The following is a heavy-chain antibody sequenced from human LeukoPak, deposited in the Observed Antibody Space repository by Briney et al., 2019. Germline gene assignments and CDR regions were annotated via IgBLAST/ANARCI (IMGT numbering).Heavy chain of an antibody. Sequence: PSETLSLTCAVYGGSFSGYYWSWIRQPPGKGLEWIGCVHHSGNTYYNPSLKSRVTMSLDTSKSQFSLHLRSATAADTAVYYCARATPGGLLYFGVGGQGTLVTVSS. CDR1: GGSFSGYY. CDR2: VHHSGNT. J-gene: IGHJ4*02. CDR3: ARATPGGLLYFGV. D-gene: IGHD3-10*01. V-gene: IGHV4-34*01.